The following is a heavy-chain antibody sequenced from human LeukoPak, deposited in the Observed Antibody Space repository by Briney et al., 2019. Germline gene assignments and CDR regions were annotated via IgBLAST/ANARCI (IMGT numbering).Heavy chain of an antibody. V-gene: IGHV3-23*01. CDR2: FNAAGSGGST. D-gene: IGHD5-24*01. CDR1: GFTFNNYA. CDR3: AKSGYNRFDY. J-gene: IGHJ4*02. Sequence: GGSLRLSCAASGFTFNNYAISWVRQAPGKGLEWVSTFNAAGSGGSTYYADSVKGRFTISRDNSKNMVYLQMNSLRAEDTAVYYCAKSGYNRFDYWGQGSLVTVSS.